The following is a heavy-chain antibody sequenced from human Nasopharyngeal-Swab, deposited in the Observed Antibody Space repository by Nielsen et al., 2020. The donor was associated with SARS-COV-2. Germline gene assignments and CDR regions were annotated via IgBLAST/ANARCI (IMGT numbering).Heavy chain of an antibody. CDR1: GGSFSGYY. D-gene: IGHD2-15*01. CDR2: INHSGST. V-gene: IGHV4-34*01. Sequence: SETLSLTCAVYGGSFSGYYWSWIRQPPGKGLEWIGEINHSGSTNYNPSLKSRVTISVDTSKNQSPLKLSSVTAADTAVYYCARGFQDIVVVVAAYRSGCGYWGQGTLVTVSS. J-gene: IGHJ4*02. CDR3: ARGFQDIVVVVAAYRSGCGY.